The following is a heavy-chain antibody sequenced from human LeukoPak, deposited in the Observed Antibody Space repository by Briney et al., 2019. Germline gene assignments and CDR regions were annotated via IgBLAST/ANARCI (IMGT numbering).Heavy chain of an antibody. D-gene: IGHD2-2*01. CDR2: INPNSGGT. CDR3: ARRQVVPAAPLSYYYMDV. Sequence: GASVKVSCKASGYTFTGYYMHWVRQAPGQGLEWMGWINPNSGGTNYAQKFQGRVTMTRDTSISTAYMELSRLRSDDTAVYYCARRQVVPAAPLSYYYMDVWGKGTTVTVSS. J-gene: IGHJ6*03. V-gene: IGHV1-2*02. CDR1: GYTFTGYY.